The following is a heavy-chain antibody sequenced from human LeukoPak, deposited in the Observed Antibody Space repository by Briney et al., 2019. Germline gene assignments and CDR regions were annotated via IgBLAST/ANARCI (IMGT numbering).Heavy chain of an antibody. V-gene: IGHV1-8*01. Sequence: ASVKVSCKASGYTFTSYDINWVRQATGQGLEWMGWMNPNSGNTGYAQKFQGRVTITADESTSTAYMEVSSLTSEDTAVYYCARDWDLGGSTSHNYYYYYMDVWGKGTTVTVSS. J-gene: IGHJ6*03. CDR1: GYTFTSYD. CDR2: MNPNSGNT. CDR3: ARDWDLGGSTSHNYYYYYMDV. D-gene: IGHD2-2*01.